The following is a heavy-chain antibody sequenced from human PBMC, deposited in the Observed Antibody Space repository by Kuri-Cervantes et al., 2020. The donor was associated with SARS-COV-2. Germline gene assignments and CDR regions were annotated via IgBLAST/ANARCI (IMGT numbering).Heavy chain of an antibody. CDR2: IIPILGTA. D-gene: IGHD5-24*01. Sequence: SVKVSCKASGGTFSSYAISWVRQAPGQGLEWMGRIIPILGTANYAQKFQGRVTITADKSTSTAYMELSSLRSEDTAVYYCARFGSQEDGYNSGNYWGQGTLVTVSS. V-gene: IGHV1-69*04. CDR1: GGTFSSYA. CDR3: ARFGSQEDGYNSGNY. J-gene: IGHJ4*02.